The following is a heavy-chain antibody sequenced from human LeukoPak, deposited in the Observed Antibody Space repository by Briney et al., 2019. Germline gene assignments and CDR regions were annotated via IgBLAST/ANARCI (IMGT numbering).Heavy chain of an antibody. Sequence: PGGSLRLSCAASGFTFSSYAMSWVRQAPGKGLEWVSAISGSGGSTYYADSVKDRFTISRDNSKNTLYLQMNSLRAEDTAVYYCAKLRLRLGELSFNHWGQGTLVTVSS. CDR1: GFTFSSYA. J-gene: IGHJ4*02. CDR2: ISGSGGST. D-gene: IGHD3-16*02. V-gene: IGHV3-23*01. CDR3: AKLRLRLGELSFNH.